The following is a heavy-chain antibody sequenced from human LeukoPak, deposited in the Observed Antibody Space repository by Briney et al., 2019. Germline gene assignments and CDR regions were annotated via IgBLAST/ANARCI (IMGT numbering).Heavy chain of an antibody. CDR3: AKGIAAGAMGYMDV. CDR1: GFTFSRIG. CDR2: IWYDGSNK. V-gene: IGHV3-33*06. Sequence: PGGSLRLSCAASGFTFSRIGMHWVRQAPGKGLEWVGVIWYDGSNKYYADSVRGRFTISRDNSKSTMFLQMNSLRVEDTAVYYCAKGIAAGAMGYMDVWGKGTMVTVSS. D-gene: IGHD6-25*01. J-gene: IGHJ6*03.